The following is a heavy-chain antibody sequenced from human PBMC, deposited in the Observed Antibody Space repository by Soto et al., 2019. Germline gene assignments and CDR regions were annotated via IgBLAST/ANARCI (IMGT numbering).Heavy chain of an antibody. D-gene: IGHD2-21*02. Sequence: ASVKVSCKASGGTFSSYAISWVRQAPGQGLEWMGGIIPIFGTANYAQKFQGRVTITADESTSTAYMELSSLRSEDTAVYYCASAIAYCGGDCPKTFDYWGQGTLVTVSS. CDR2: IIPIFGTA. J-gene: IGHJ4*02. CDR3: ASAIAYCGGDCPKTFDY. V-gene: IGHV1-69*13. CDR1: GGTFSSYA.